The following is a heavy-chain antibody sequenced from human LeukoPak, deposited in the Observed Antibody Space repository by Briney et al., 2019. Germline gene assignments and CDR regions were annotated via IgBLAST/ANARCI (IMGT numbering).Heavy chain of an antibody. CDR2: INPKNGGT. J-gene: IGHJ4*02. CDR1: GYNFAHN. V-gene: IGHV1-2*02. CDR3: VVSIQAAAIPAFDS. D-gene: IGHD6-25*01. Sequence: GASVKVSCKASGYNFAHNIHWVRQAPGQGHEFMGWINPKNGGTKYAQNIQGRVTMTRDTSISTVYMELSSLGSDDTAVYYCVVSIQAAAIPAFDSWGQGTLVTVSS.